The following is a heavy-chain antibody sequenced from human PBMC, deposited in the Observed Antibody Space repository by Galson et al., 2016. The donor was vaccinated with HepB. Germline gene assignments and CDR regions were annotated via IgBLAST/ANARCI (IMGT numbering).Heavy chain of an antibody. D-gene: IGHD2-21*01. Sequence: SLRLSCAASGFPFSSYGLSWVRQAPGKGLEWISGISGSGGGTYYGKSMEGRFTISRDNSKNTVYLQMNSLRAEDTAVYYCARDRAQGHVAPGGQGTLVTVSS. CDR2: ISGSGGGT. J-gene: IGHJ5*02. CDR3: ARDRAQGHVAP. V-gene: IGHV3-23*01. CDR1: GFPFSSYG.